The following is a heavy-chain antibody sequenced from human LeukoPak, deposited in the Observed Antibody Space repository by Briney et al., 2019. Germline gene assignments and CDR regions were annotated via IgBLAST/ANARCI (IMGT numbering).Heavy chain of an antibody. Sequence: EASVTVSFKASGYTFTSYYLHWVRQAPGQGLEWMGLINPSGGSTSYAQKFQGRVTMTRDMSTSTVYMELSSLRFEDTAVYYCARDTLAAAGTAYYYYMDVWGKGTTVTVSS. V-gene: IGHV1-46*01. J-gene: IGHJ6*03. D-gene: IGHD6-13*01. CDR3: ARDTLAAAGTAYYYYMDV. CDR2: INPSGGST. CDR1: GYTFTSYY.